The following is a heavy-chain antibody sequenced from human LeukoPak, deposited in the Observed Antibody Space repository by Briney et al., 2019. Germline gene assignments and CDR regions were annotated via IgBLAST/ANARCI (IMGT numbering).Heavy chain of an antibody. Sequence: SETLSLTCTVSGGSISSYYWSWIRQPPGKGLEWIGYIYYSGSTNYNPSLKGRVTISVDTSKNQFSLKLSSVTAADTAVYYCARVKGYDYGDYKRWPLYFDLWGRGTLVTVSS. J-gene: IGHJ2*01. D-gene: IGHD4-17*01. V-gene: IGHV4-59*01. CDR3: ARVKGYDYGDYKRWPLYFDL. CDR1: GGSISSYY. CDR2: IYYSGST.